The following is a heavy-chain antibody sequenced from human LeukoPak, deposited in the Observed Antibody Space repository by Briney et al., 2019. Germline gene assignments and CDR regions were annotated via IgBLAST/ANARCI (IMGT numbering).Heavy chain of an antibody. J-gene: IGHJ5*02. CDR1: GFTFSSYA. Sequence: PGGSLRLSCAASGFTFSSYAMSWVRQAPGKGLEWVSAISGSGGSTYYADSVKGRFTISRDNSKNTPYLQMNSLRAEDTAVYYCAKDPDYDSSGYNNWFDPWGQGTLVTVSS. CDR2: ISGSGGST. CDR3: AKDPDYDSSGYNNWFDP. V-gene: IGHV3-23*01. D-gene: IGHD3-22*01.